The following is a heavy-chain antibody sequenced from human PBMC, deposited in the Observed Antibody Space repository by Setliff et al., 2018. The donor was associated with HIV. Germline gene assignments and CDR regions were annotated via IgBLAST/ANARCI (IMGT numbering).Heavy chain of an antibody. Sequence: PGGSLRLSCAASGFTFDRYWMHWVRQAPGEGLVWVSRVNTDGSSKTYADSVKDRFTISRDNAKNTLYLQMNSLRAEDTGVYYCHSGYDTEEQSYFDYWGQGTLVTVSS. CDR2: VNTDGSSK. CDR1: GFTFDRYW. J-gene: IGHJ4*02. V-gene: IGHV3-74*01. CDR3: HSGYDTEEQSYFDY. D-gene: IGHD5-12*01.